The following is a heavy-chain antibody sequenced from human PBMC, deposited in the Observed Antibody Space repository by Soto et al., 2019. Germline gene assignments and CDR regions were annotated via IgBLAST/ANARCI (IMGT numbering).Heavy chain of an antibody. CDR1: GFTFSGYA. CDR2: IHGGGNSA. J-gene: IGHJ4*02. V-gene: IGHV3-23*01. Sequence: EVQLLESGGDLVQPGRSLRLSCAASGFTFSGYAMSWVRQAPGKGLEWVSVIHGGGNSAYYADSVKGRFTISRDNSTNTLCLQMSSLRGEDTAVYYCAKNRGLVTTSGHFDYWGQGTLVTVSS. CDR3: AKNRGLVTTSGHFDY. D-gene: IGHD2-21*02.